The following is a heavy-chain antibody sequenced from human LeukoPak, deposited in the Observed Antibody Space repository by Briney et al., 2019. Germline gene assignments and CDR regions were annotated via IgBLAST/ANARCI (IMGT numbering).Heavy chain of an antibody. CDR1: GYTFTSYG. CDR3: ARDPGGSYGRDWFDP. Sequence: ASVKVSCKASGYTFTSYGISWVRQAPGQGLEWMGWISAHNGNTNYAQKLQGRVTMTTDTSTSTAYMELRSLRSDDTAVYYCARDPGGSYGRDWFDPWGQGTLVTVSS. CDR2: ISAHNGNT. J-gene: IGHJ5*02. D-gene: IGHD1-26*01. V-gene: IGHV1-18*01.